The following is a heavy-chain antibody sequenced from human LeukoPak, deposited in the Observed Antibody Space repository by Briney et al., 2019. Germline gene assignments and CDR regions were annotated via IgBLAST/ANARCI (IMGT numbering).Heavy chain of an antibody. Sequence: PSETLSLTCTVSGGSLSNYYWDWIRXPPGKGLEWSGRVHTSGSTNYNPSPKSRVTMSVDTSKNQFSLKLSSVTAADTAVYFCARDGDGLEVWGQGTTVTVSS. CDR1: GGSLSNYY. V-gene: IGHV4-4*07. CDR2: VHTSGST. D-gene: IGHD3-16*01. CDR3: ARDGDGLEV. J-gene: IGHJ6*02.